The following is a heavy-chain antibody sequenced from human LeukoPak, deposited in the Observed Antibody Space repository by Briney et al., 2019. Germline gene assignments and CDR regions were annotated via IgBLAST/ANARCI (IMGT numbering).Heavy chain of an antibody. CDR2: IKQDGSEK. CDR3: ARRDHGDYGEEY. V-gene: IGHV3-7*01. CDR1: GFTFSSYW. D-gene: IGHD4-17*01. Sequence: GGSLRLSCAASGFTFSSYWRTWVRQAPGKGLEWVANIKQDGSEKYYVDSVKGRFTISRDNAKNSLSLQMNSLRAEDTAVYYCARRDHGDYGEEYWGQGTLVTVSS. J-gene: IGHJ4*02.